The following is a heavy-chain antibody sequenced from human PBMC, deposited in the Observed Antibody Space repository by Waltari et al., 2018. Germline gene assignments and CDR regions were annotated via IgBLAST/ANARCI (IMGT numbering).Heavy chain of an antibody. CDR1: GYTFTSYG. CDR3: ASGISPKGLPPAVAFDI. J-gene: IGHJ3*02. V-gene: IGHV1-18*01. CDR2: ISAYNVNT. Sequence: QVQLVQSGAEVKKPGASVKVSCKASGYTFTSYGISWVRQAPGQGLEWMGWISAYNVNTNYAQKLQGRVTMTTDTSTSTAYMELSSLRSEDTAVYYCASGISPKGLPPAVAFDIWGQGTMVTVSS. D-gene: IGHD3-3*02.